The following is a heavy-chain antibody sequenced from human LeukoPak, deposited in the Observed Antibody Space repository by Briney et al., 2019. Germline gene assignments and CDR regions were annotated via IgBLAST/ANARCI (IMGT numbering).Heavy chain of an antibody. J-gene: IGHJ4*02. CDR2: INPNGGST. CDR1: GYTFTTYY. CDR3: ARASNYGSGNYHLDY. V-gene: IGHV1-46*01. Sequence: ASVKVSCKASGYTFTTYYMHWVRQAPGQGLEWMGIINPNGGSTSYAQNRVTMTRDTSTSTFYMELSSLKSEDTAVYYCARASNYGSGNYHLDYWGQGTLVTVSS. D-gene: IGHD3-10*01.